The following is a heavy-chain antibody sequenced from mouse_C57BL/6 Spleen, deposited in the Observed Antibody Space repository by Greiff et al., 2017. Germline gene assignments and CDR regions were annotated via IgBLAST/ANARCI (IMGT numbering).Heavy chain of an antibody. D-gene: IGHD1-1*02. Sequence: QVQLQQPGAELVKPGASVKVSCKASGYTFTSYWMHWVKQRPGQGLEWIGRIHPSDSDTNYNQKFKGKATLTVDKSSSTAYMQLISLKSEDSAVYYCAIGGDMAGADYWGQGTTLTVSS. CDR2: IHPSDSDT. CDR3: AIGGDMAGADY. J-gene: IGHJ2*01. V-gene: IGHV1-74*01. CDR1: GYTFTSYW.